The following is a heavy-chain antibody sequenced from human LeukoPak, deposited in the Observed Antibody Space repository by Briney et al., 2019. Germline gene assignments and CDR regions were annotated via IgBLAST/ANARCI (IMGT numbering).Heavy chain of an antibody. D-gene: IGHD3-3*01. CDR2: IYTSGST. V-gene: IGHV4-4*07. CDR1: GGSISSYY. Sequence: PSETLSLTCTVSGGSISSYYWGWIRQPAGKGLEWIGRIYTSGSTNYNPSLKSRVTMSVDTSKNQFSLKLSSVTAADTAVYYCARAKTIFGVEYWFDPWGQGTLVTVSS. CDR3: ARAKTIFGVEYWFDP. J-gene: IGHJ5*02.